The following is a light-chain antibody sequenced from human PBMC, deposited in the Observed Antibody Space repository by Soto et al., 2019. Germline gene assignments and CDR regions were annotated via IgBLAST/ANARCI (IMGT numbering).Light chain of an antibody. CDR2: DAS. J-gene: IGKJ1*01. V-gene: IGKV3-11*01. Sequence: EIVLTQSPATLSLSPGERATLSCRASQSVSSYLAWYQQKPGQAPRLLIYDASNRATGIPARFSGSGSGTGFTLTISSLEPEDFAVYYCQQRSNWPRKTFGQGTKVDIK. CDR1: QSVSSY. CDR3: QQRSNWPRKT.